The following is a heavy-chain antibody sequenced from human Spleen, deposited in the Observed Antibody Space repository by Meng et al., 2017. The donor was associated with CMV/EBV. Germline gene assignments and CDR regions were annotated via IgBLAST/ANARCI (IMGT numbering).Heavy chain of an antibody. J-gene: IGHJ5*02. CDR3: ATPYYYGSFDP. CDR2: VDPKHGAAGEA. CDR1: GYIFCNYY. D-gene: IGHD3-10*01. Sequence: KVSGYIFCNYYIHWVQRAPGKGLEWMGLVDPKHGAAGEAVYSEKFQGRVTITADTSTDTTYMELSSLTSDDTAVYYCATPYYYGSFDPWGQGTLVTVSS. V-gene: IGHV1-69-2*01.